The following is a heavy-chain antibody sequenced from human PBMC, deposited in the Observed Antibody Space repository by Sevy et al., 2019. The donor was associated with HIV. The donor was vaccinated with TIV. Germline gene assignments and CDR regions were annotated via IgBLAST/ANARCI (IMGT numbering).Heavy chain of an antibody. Sequence: GGSLRLSCAASGFTVSSNYMSWVRRAPGKGLEWVSVIYSGGSTYYADSVKGRFTISRDNSKNTLYLQMNSLRAEDTAVYYCARDGSSWAFDYWGQGTLVTVSS. CDR1: GFTVSSNY. D-gene: IGHD6-13*01. CDR3: ARDGSSWAFDY. J-gene: IGHJ4*02. V-gene: IGHV3-53*01. CDR2: IYSGGST.